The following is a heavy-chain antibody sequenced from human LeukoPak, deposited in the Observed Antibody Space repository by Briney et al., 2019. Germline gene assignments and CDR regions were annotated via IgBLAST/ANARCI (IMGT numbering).Heavy chain of an antibody. CDR1: GFTFSDYR. V-gene: IGHV3-48*01. J-gene: IGHJ4*02. CDR2: ISIHSDII. CDR3: AKDGYSFATFDY. D-gene: IGHD5-18*01. Sequence: GESLRLSCTASGFTFSDYRMLWVRQAPGKGLEWVSSISIHSDIIYYADSVKGRFTISRDNFKSTLYLQMNSLRAEDTAVYYCAKDGYSFATFDYWGQGTLVTVSS.